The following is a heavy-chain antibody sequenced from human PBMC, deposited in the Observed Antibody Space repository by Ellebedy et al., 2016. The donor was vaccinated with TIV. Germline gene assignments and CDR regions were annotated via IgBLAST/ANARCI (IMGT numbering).Heavy chain of an antibody. V-gene: IGHV4-59*01. CDR2: VFHTGIT. D-gene: IGHD6-13*01. CDR3: AGVRDGSRPFDY. CDR1: ADSINNYY. J-gene: IGHJ4*02. Sequence: SETLSLTCSVPADSINNYYWNWIRQSPGKGLEWIGYVFHTGITHYNPSLGGRVILSVDTSKSQFSLRLSSVTAADTAVYYCAGVRDGSRPFDYWGQGTLVTVSS.